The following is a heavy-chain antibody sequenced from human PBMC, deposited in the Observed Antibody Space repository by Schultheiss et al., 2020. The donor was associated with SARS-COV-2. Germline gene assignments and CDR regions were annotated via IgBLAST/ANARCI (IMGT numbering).Heavy chain of an antibody. CDR3: ARDYGGNSRRFGGLDY. D-gene: IGHD4-23*01. J-gene: IGHJ4*02. CDR1: GGSISSGGYY. Sequence: SETLSLTCTVSGGSISSGGYYWSWIRQPPGKGLEWIGEINHSGSTNYNPSLKSRVTISVDTSKNQFSLKLSSVTAADTAVYYCARDYGGNSRRFGGLDYWGQGTLVTVSS. CDR2: INHSGST. V-gene: IGHV4-61*08.